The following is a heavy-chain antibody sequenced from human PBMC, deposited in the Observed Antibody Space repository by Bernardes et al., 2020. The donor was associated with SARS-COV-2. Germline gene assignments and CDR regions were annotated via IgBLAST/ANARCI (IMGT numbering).Heavy chain of an antibody. CDR2: IFTSGST. Sequence: SETLSRTCTVSGGSINSDTFYWTWIRQPAGKGLEWIGRIFTSGSTNYNPSLKSRVTISVDTPKNQFSLRLSSVTAADTAVYYCARDRPNDYDGNGYYYSGMDVWGQGTTVTVSS. J-gene: IGHJ6*02. D-gene: IGHD4-17*01. V-gene: IGHV4-61*02. CDR3: ARDRPNDYDGNGYYYSGMDV. CDR1: GGSINSDTFY.